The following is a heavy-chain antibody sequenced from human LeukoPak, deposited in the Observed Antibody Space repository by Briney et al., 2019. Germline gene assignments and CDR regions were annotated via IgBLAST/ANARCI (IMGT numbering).Heavy chain of an antibody. D-gene: IGHD3-16*02. Sequence: SGTLSLTCTVSGGSISSYYWSWIRQPSGKGLEWIGRIYTSGSTNYNPSLKSRVTMSVDTSKNQFSLKLSSVTAADTAVYYCARRDYVWGSYRLHPFDYWGQGTLVTVSS. CDR1: GGSISSYY. CDR3: ARRDYVWGSYRLHPFDY. J-gene: IGHJ4*02. V-gene: IGHV4-4*07. CDR2: IYTSGST.